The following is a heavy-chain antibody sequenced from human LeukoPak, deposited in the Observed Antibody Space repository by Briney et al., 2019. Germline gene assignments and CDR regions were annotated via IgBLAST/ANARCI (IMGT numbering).Heavy chain of an antibody. D-gene: IGHD6-13*01. CDR1: GFTFDDYA. Sequence: GGSLRLSCAASGFTFDDYAMHWVRQAPGKGLEWVSGISWNSGSIGYADSVKGRFTISRDNAKNSLYLQMNSLRAEDTASYYCARIAAAGIYFDYWGQGTLVTVSS. V-gene: IGHV3-9*01. J-gene: IGHJ4*02. CDR2: ISWNSGSI. CDR3: ARIAAAGIYFDY.